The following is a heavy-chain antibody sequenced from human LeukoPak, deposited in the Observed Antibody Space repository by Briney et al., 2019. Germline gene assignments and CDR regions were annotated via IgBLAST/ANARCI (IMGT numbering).Heavy chain of an antibody. D-gene: IGHD3-10*01. CDR1: GFTVSSNY. CDR3: ASESMVRGVITNDN. CDR2: IYSGGST. J-gene: IGHJ4*02. V-gene: IGHV3-53*01. Sequence: GGSLRLSCAASGFTVSSNYMSWVRQAPGKGLEWVSVIYSGGSTYYADSVKGRFTISRDNSKNTLYLQMNSLRAEDTAMYYCASESMVRGVITNDNWGQGTLVTVSS.